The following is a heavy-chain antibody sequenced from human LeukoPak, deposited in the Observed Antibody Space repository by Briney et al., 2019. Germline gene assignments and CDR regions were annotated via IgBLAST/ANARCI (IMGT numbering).Heavy chain of an antibody. J-gene: IGHJ4*02. Sequence: ASVKVSCKASGYTFTSNYIHWVRQAPGQGLEWMGMFYPRDGSTSYAQKFQGRVTVTRDTSTSTVHMELSGLRSEDTAVYYCARDQEGFDYWGQGTLVTVSS. V-gene: IGHV1-46*01. CDR3: ARDQEGFDY. CDR1: GYTFTSNY. CDR2: FYPRDGST.